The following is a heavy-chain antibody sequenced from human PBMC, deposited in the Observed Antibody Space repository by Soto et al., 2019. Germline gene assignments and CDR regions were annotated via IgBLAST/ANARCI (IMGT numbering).Heavy chain of an antibody. CDR2: IYYSGSA. V-gene: IGHV4-59*01. J-gene: IGHJ6*02. Sequence: SETLSVTCTVSGGSIGGYYCRWIRQPPGKGLEWIGYIYYSGSANYNPSLKSRVTISVDTSKNQFSLKLSSVTAAATAVYYCASNWGMEVWGQATTVTVSS. CDR1: GGSIGGYY. CDR3: ASNWGMEV.